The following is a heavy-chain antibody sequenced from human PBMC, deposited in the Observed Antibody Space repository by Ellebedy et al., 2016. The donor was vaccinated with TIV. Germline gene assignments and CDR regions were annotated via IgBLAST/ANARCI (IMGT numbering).Heavy chain of an antibody. Sequence: GGSLRLXCAASGFTFSSYGMHWVRQAPGKGLEWVAVIWYDGSNKYYADSVKGRFTISRDNSKNTLYLQMNSLRAEDTAVYYCASSKGQLGSDAFDIWGQGTMVTVSS. CDR2: IWYDGSNK. J-gene: IGHJ3*02. CDR3: ASSKGQLGSDAFDI. V-gene: IGHV3-33*01. D-gene: IGHD4-11*01. CDR1: GFTFSSYG.